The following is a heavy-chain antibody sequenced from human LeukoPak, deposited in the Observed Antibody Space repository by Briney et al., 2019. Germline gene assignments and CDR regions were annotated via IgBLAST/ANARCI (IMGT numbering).Heavy chain of an antibody. CDR2: IKQDGSEK. V-gene: IGHV3-7*01. J-gene: IGHJ4*02. CDR1: GFTFSSYW. CDR3: TSTGHFFCSSTSCASSR. Sequence: PGGSLRLSCAASGFTFSSYWMSWVRQAPGKGLEWVANIKQDGSEKYYVDSVKGRFTISRDNAKNSLYLQMNSLRAEDTAVYYCTSTGHFFCSSTSCASSRWGQGTLVTVSS. D-gene: IGHD2-2*01.